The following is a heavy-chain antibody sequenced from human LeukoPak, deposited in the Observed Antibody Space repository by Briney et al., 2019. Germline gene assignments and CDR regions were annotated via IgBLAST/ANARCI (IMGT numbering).Heavy chain of an antibody. V-gene: IGHV3-23*01. CDR2: LSGSGGST. J-gene: IGHJ4*02. Sequence: PGGSLRLSCAASGFTFDTYAMSWVRQAPGKGLEWVSGLSGSGGSTYYADSVKGRFTISRDNAKNTLYLQMNSLRAEDTAVYYCAKGRCSGGSCYGRGFDYWGQGTLVTVPS. CDR1: GFTFDTYA. CDR3: AKGRCSGGSCYGRGFDY. D-gene: IGHD2-15*01.